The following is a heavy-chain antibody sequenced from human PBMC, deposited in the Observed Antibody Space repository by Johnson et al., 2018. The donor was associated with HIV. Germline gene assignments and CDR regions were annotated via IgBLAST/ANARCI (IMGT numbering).Heavy chain of an antibody. CDR2: IGTAGDT. CDR3: ASGRVGGNDAFDI. Sequence: VQLVESGGGLVKTGGSLRLSCAASGFTFSSYDMHWVRQATGKGLEWVSAIGTAGDTYYPGSVKGRFTISRDNSKKTLYLQMNSLRAEDTAVYYCASGRVGGNDAFDIWGQGTMGSVSS. D-gene: IGHD2-15*01. CDR1: GFTFSSYD. J-gene: IGHJ3*02. V-gene: IGHV3-13*01.